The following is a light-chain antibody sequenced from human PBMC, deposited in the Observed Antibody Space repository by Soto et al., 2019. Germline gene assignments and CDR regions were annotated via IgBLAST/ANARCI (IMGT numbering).Light chain of an antibody. CDR1: QSVSSN. V-gene: IGKV3-15*01. CDR3: QQYNSWPGM. CDR2: GAS. J-gene: IGKJ1*01. Sequence: EIVMTRSPGTLSVSPGERATLSCRASQSVSSNLAWYQQKPGQAPRLLIYGASTRATGIPARFSGSGSGTEFTLTISSLQSEDFAVYYCQQYNSWPGMFGQGTKVEIK.